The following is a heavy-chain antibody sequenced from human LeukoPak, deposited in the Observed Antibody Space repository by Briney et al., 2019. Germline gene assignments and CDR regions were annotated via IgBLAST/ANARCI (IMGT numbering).Heavy chain of an antibody. CDR1: GFTFSTYV. Sequence: PGGSLRLSCSASGFTFSTYVMNWVRQAPGKGLEWVSTISVGAEYIFYAASVKGRFTISRDDSNNALYLQMHSLRAEDTALYYCASGPPFLKYFEYWGQGTLVTVSS. D-gene: IGHD3-3*01. J-gene: IGHJ4*02. CDR3: ASGPPFLKYFEY. CDR2: ISVGAEYI. V-gene: IGHV3-23*01.